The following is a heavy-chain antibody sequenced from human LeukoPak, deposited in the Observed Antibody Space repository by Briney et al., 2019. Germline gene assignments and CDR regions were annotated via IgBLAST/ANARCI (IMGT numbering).Heavy chain of an antibody. CDR2: ISYDGSNK. CDR3: ANAVPDYYGSGSYYNNPDY. CDR1: GFIFSSYG. V-gene: IGHV3-30*18. J-gene: IGHJ4*02. Sequence: GGSLRLSCAASGFIFSSYGMHWVRQAPGKGLEWVAVISYDGSNKYYADSVKGRFTISRDNSKNTLYLQMNSLRAEDTAVYYCANAVPDYYGSGSYYNNPDYWGQGTLVTVSS. D-gene: IGHD3-10*01.